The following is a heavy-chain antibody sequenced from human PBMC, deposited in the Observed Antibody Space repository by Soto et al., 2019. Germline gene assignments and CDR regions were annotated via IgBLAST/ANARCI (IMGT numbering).Heavy chain of an antibody. V-gene: IGHV2-5*02. CDR2: IYWDDDK. CDR1: GFSLSTSGVG. CDR3: AHSGHCSGGSCSSVGWFDP. J-gene: IGHJ5*02. Sequence: QITLKESGPTLVKPTQTLTLTCTFSGFSLSTSGVGVGWIRQPPGKALEWLALIYWDDDKRYSPSLKSRLTITPDTSKNQVVLTMTNMDPVDTATYYCAHSGHCSGGSCSSVGWFDPWGQGTLVTVSS. D-gene: IGHD2-15*01.